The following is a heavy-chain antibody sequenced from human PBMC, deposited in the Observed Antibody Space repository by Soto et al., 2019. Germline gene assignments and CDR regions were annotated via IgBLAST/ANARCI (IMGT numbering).Heavy chain of an antibody. J-gene: IGHJ4*02. V-gene: IGHV3-30*18. CDR2: ISYDGSNK. Sequence: QVQLVESGGGVVQPGRSLRLSCAASGFTFSSYGMHRVRQAPGKGLEWVAVISYDGSNKYYADSVKGRFTISRDNSKNTLYLQMNSLRAEDTAVYYCAHEMTTTYWGQGTLVTVSS. CDR3: AHEMTTTY. D-gene: IGHD4-17*01. CDR1: GFTFSSYG.